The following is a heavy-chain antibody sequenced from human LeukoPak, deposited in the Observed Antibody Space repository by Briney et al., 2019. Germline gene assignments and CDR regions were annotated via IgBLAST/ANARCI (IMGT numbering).Heavy chain of an antibody. D-gene: IGHD1-26*01. V-gene: IGHV1-24*01. J-gene: IGHJ4*02. Sequence: ASVKVSCKVSGYTLTELSMHWVRQAPGKGLEWMGGFDPEDGETIYAQKFQGRVTMTEDTSTDTAYMDLSSLRSEDTAVYYCATTRSQLNGGSYALYYFDYWGQGTLVTVSS. CDR2: FDPEDGET. CDR1: GYTLTELS. CDR3: ATTRSQLNGGSYALYYFDY.